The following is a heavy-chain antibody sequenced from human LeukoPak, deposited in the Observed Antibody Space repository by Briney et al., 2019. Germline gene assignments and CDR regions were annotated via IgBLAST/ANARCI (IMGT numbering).Heavy chain of an antibody. J-gene: IGHJ3*02. Sequence: SETLSLTCTVSGVSISSYYWSWIRQPPGKGLEWIGYIYYSGSTKYNPSLKSRVTISVDTSKNQFSLKLSSVTAADTAVYYCARSDANLYSSGAFDIWGQGTMVTVSS. V-gene: IGHV4-59*08. CDR1: GVSISSYY. CDR2: IYYSGST. D-gene: IGHD6-19*01. CDR3: ARSDANLYSSGAFDI.